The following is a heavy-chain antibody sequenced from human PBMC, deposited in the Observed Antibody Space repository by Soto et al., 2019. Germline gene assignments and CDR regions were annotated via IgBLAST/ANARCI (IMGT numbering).Heavy chain of an antibody. Sequence: QVQLVESGGGVVQPGRSLRLSCAASGFTFGTYGMHWVRQAPGKGLEWVAVIWNDGSNKYYADSVKGRFTISRDNSKNTLYLQMNSLRAEDTAVYYCAREGVDTAMAAFDYWGRGTLVTVSS. D-gene: IGHD5-18*01. CDR3: AREGVDTAMAAFDY. CDR2: IWNDGSNK. CDR1: GFTFGTYG. V-gene: IGHV3-33*01. J-gene: IGHJ4*02.